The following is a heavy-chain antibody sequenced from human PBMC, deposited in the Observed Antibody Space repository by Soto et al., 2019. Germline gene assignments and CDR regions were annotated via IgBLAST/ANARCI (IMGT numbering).Heavy chain of an antibody. CDR2: INSDGSST. V-gene: IGHV3-74*01. CDR1: GFTFSSYW. J-gene: IGHJ6*02. D-gene: IGHD3-9*01. CDR3: ARETPYDILTGGMVDYYYGMDV. Sequence: GGSLRLSCAASGFTFSSYWMHWVRQAPGKGLVWVSRINSDGSSTSYADSVKGRFTISRDNAKNTLYLQMNSLRAEDTAVYYCARETPYDILTGGMVDYYYGMDVWGQGTTVTVSS.